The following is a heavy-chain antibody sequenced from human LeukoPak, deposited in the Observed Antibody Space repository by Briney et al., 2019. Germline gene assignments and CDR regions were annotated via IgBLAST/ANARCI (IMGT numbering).Heavy chain of an antibody. D-gene: IGHD3-10*01. J-gene: IGHJ3*02. CDR1: AFSFKTYA. CDR2: ISDEGSDK. V-gene: IGHV3-30*09. Sequence: PGGSLTLSCAASAFSFKTYAMHWVRQAPGKGLEWLAVISDEGSDKYYAHSVKGRFAISRDNSKSTLYLHMDSLRTDDTAMYYCARDQGSSDSFDIWGKGTLVIVSS. CDR3: ARDQGSSDSFDI.